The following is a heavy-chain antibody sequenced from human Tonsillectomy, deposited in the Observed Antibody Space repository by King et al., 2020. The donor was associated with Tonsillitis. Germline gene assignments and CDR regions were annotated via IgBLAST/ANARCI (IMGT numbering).Heavy chain of an antibody. CDR2: INSDGRIT. J-gene: IGHJ4*02. CDR3: ARGGGAVAGYRVY. Sequence: DVQLVESGGGLVQPGGSLRLSCAASGFTFSSYWMHWVRQAPGKGLVWVSRINSDGRITNYADSVKGRFTISRDNAKKSLYLQMNSLRAEDTALYYCARGGGAVAGYRVYRGQGTLVIVSS. CDR1: GFTFSSYW. V-gene: IGHV3-74*01. D-gene: IGHD6-19*01.